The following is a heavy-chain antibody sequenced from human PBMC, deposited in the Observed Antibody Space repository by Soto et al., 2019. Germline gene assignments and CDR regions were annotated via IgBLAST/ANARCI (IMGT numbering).Heavy chain of an antibody. CDR1: GFIFSNTW. CDR3: TADIPKSSANNGRDV. CDR2: IKTQIEGGTT. V-gene: IGHV3-15*07. J-gene: IGHJ6*02. D-gene: IGHD6-25*01. Sequence: EEQLVESGGGLVEPGGSLRLSCAASGFIFSNTWINWVRQAPGKGLECVGRIKTQIEGGTTNYAAPVKGRCTVSGDDAKNTVYLHMNSLRTEDTAGYYCTADIPKSSANNGRDVWGQGTTVTVAS.